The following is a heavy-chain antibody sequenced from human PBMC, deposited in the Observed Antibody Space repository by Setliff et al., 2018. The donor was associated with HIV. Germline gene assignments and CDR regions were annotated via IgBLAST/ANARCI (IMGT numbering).Heavy chain of an antibody. Sequence: ASVKVSCKASGYRFNTYGISWVRQAPGQGLEWMGWISPYNGDTRFAQSLQGRVTLTTDTSTNTAYMEMRTLRSDDTAVYYCVRGVTRDISGYYTDEYFQHWGQGTPVTVSS. CDR3: VRGVTRDISGYYTDEYFQH. CDR2: ISPYNGDT. CDR1: GYRFNTYG. D-gene: IGHD3-22*01. J-gene: IGHJ1*01. V-gene: IGHV1-18*01.